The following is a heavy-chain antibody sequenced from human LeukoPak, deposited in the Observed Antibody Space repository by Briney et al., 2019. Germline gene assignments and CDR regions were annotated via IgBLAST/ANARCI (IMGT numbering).Heavy chain of an antibody. Sequence: GESLKISCKGSGYSYTNYWIGWVRQMPGKGLEWMGIIHPDDSDTRYSPSFQGHVTISADKSISTAYLQWSSLKASDTAMYYCARRFCSGGSCQDWFDPWGQGTLVTVSS. J-gene: IGHJ5*02. CDR2: IHPDDSDT. CDR3: ARRFCSGGSCQDWFDP. V-gene: IGHV5-51*01. CDR1: GYSYTNYW. D-gene: IGHD2-15*01.